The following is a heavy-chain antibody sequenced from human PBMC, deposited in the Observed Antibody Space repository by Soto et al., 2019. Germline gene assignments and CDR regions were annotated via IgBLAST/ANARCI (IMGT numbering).Heavy chain of an antibody. CDR2: IWYDGSNK. V-gene: IGHV3-33*01. J-gene: IGHJ4*02. CDR3: ARGAFSSGWYFDY. CDR1: GFTFSSYG. Sequence: QVQLVASGGGVVQPGRSLRLSCAASGFTFSSYGMHWVRQAPGKGLEWVAVIWYDGSNKYYADSVKGRFTISRDNSKNTLYLQMNSLRAEDTAVYYCARGAFSSGWYFDYWGQGTLVTVSS. D-gene: IGHD6-19*01.